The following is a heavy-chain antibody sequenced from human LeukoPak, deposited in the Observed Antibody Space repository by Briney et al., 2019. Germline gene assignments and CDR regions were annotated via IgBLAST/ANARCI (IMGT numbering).Heavy chain of an antibody. V-gene: IGHV4-59*11. D-gene: IGHD5-24*01. CDR1: GDSFSSHY. J-gene: IGHJ3*02. CDR2: ISYIGST. Sequence: SETLSLTCVVSGDSFSSHYWTWIRQSPGKGLEWIGYISYIGSTNYNPSLKSRVTISIDTSKNQFSLKLRSVTAADTAVYYCARDGRDGYNSVAFDIWGQGTMVTVSS. CDR3: ARDGRDGYNSVAFDI.